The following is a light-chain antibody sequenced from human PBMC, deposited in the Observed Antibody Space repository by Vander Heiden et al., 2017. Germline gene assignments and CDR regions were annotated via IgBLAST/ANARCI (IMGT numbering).Light chain of an antibody. Sequence: QSVLTQPSSVSGASGQRVAISCTGSSSNIGADYGVHWYQQFPGTAPKLLISGNNNRPSGVPDRFSGSKSGTSASLAITGLQAEDEADYYCQSYDSSLSGYVFGTGTKVTVL. CDR1: SSNIGADYG. CDR2: GNN. J-gene: IGLJ1*01. V-gene: IGLV1-40*01. CDR3: QSYDSSLSGYV.